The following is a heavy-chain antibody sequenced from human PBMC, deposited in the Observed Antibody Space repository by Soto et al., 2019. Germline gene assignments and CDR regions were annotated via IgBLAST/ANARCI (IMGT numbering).Heavy chain of an antibody. CDR3: ARGATVTHSDY. J-gene: IGHJ4*02. D-gene: IGHD4-17*01. Sequence: SETLSLTCTVSGVSVNSGSFYWTWIRQPPGKGLEWIGFVSYSGTTKYNASLKSRVTISVDTSRSQISLKVSSVTAADTAVYYCARGATVTHSDYWGQGTLVTVSS. CDR2: VSYSGTT. V-gene: IGHV4-61*01. CDR1: GVSVNSGSFY.